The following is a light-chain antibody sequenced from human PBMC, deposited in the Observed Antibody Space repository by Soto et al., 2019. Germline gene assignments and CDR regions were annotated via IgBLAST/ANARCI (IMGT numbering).Light chain of an antibody. CDR2: GGS. V-gene: IGLV2-23*01. CDR1: SSDVGSYNL. CDR3: CSYAGSSLV. J-gene: IGLJ2*01. Sequence: QSALTQPASVSGSPGQSITISCTGTSSDVGSYNLVSWYQQHPGKAPKLMIYGGSKRPSGVSNRFSGSKSGNTASLTISGLQAEDEADYYCCSYAGSSLVFGGGTKVTVL.